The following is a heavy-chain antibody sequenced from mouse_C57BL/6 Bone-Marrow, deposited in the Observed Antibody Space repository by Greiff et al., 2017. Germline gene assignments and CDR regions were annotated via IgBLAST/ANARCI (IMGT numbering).Heavy chain of an antibody. V-gene: IGHV5-17*01. J-gene: IGHJ1*03. D-gene: IGHD1-1*01. CDR1: GFTFSDYG. Sequence: EVQVVESGGGLVKPGGSLKLSCAASGFTFSDYGMHWVRQAPEKGLEWVAYISSGSSTIYYADTVKGRFTISRDNAKNTLFLQMTSLRSEDTAMYYCARGTTVVATYWYFDVWGTGTTVTVSS. CDR2: ISSGSSTI. CDR3: ARGTTVVATYWYFDV.